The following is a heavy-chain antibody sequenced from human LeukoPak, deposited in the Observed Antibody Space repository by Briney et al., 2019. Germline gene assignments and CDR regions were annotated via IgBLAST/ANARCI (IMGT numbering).Heavy chain of an antibody. CDR2: IYYSGST. Sequence: SETLSLTCTASGGSISSYYWNWIRQPPGKGLEWIGYIYYSGSTNYNPSLKSRVTISVDTSKNQFSLKLSSVTAADTAVYYCARDFRDCSGGSCPNWYFDLWGRGTLVTVSS. J-gene: IGHJ2*01. V-gene: IGHV4-59*12. CDR3: ARDFRDCSGGSCPNWYFDL. CDR1: GGSISSYY. D-gene: IGHD2-15*01.